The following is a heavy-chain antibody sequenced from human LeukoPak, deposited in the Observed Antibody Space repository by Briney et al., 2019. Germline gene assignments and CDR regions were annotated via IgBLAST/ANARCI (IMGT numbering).Heavy chain of an antibody. Sequence: GGSLRLSCAASGFTFSNAWMSWVRQAPGKGLEWVGRIKSKTDGGTTDYAAPVKGRFTISRDDSKNTLYLQMNSLKTEDTAVYYCTTDLGLNYYLDYWGQGTLVTVSS. J-gene: IGHJ4*02. CDR3: TTDLGLNYYLDY. V-gene: IGHV3-15*01. CDR1: GFTFSNAW. D-gene: IGHD7-27*01. CDR2: IKSKTDGGTT.